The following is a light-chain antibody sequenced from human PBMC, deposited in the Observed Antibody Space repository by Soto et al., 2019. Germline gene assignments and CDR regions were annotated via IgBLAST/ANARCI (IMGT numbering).Light chain of an antibody. J-gene: IGLJ1*01. V-gene: IGLV2-14*01. CDR1: SSDVGIYNY. Sequence: QSVLTQPASVSGSPGQSITISCTGTSSDVGIYNYVSWYQQHPGKAPKLIIYEVSNRPSGVSNRFSGSKSGNTASLTISGLQAEDEADYSCSSYTTTSPFYVFGTGTKVTVL. CDR3: SSYTTTSPFYV. CDR2: EVS.